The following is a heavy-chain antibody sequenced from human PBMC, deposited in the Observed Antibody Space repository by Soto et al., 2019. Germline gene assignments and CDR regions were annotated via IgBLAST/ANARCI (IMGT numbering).Heavy chain of an antibody. D-gene: IGHD3-9*01. J-gene: IGHJ4*02. Sequence: ASVKVSCKASGGTFSSYAISWVRQAPGQGLEWMGGIIPIFGTANYAQKFQGRVTITADESTSTAYMELSSLRSEDTAVYYCASEAYYDILTGSFDYWGQGTLVTVSS. V-gene: IGHV1-69*13. CDR2: IIPIFGTA. CDR3: ASEAYYDILTGSFDY. CDR1: GGTFSSYA.